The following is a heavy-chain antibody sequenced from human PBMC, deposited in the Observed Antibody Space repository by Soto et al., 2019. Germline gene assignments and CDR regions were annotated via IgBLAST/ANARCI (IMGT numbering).Heavy chain of an antibody. CDR3: STTPDIVRMVYEGADYGMDV. D-gene: IGHD2-8*01. Sequence: PGGSLRLSCAASGFTFSSYAMSWVRQAPGKGLEWVSAISGSGGSTYYAHSVKGRFTISRANSKNTLYLQMNSLRPEDTAVYYWSTTPDIVRMVYEGADYGMDVWGQGTTVTVSS. V-gene: IGHV3-23*01. CDR1: GFTFSSYA. CDR2: ISGSGGST. J-gene: IGHJ6*02.